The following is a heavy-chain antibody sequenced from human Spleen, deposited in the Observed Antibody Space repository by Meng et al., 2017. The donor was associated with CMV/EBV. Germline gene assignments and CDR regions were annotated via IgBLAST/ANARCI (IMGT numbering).Heavy chain of an antibody. CDR3: ARARRYSGSWSLFDY. CDR1: GFTFSSYS. CDR2: ISSSSSYI. J-gene: IGHJ4*02. V-gene: IGHV3-21*01. Sequence: GGSLRLSCAASGFTFSSYSMNWVRQAPGKGLEWVSSISSSSSYIYYADSVKGRFTISRDNAKNSLYLQMNSLRAEDTAVYYCARARRYSGSWSLFDYWGQGALVTVSS. D-gene: IGHD1-26*01.